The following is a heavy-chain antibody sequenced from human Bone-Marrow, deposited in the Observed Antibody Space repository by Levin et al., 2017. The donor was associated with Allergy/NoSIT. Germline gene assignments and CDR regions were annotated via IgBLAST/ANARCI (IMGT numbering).Heavy chain of an antibody. V-gene: IGHV1-8*01. J-gene: IGHJ3*02. CDR1: GYSFSRYA. D-gene: IGHD2-2*02. Sequence: ASVKVSCKATGYSFSRYAINWVRQATGQGPEWMGWLNPNSGNTVLAQKFQGRVTLTRNTSISTAYLELSSLRDDDTALYYCARGLLLYPHAFDIWGQGTVVTVSS. CDR2: LNPNSGNT. CDR3: ARGLLLYPHAFDI.